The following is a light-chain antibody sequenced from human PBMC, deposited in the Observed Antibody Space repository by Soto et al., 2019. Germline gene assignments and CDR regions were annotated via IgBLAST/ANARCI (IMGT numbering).Light chain of an antibody. V-gene: IGKV1-39*01. Sequence: DTQMTQSTSYLSSSVGDSVTITFRASQSISIYLNWYQQKPGKAPSLLIYAASSLQSGVTSRFSGSGSGTDFTLTITSLQPEDFATYYRQQSYNTPRTVGPVTQVEIK. CDR1: QSISIY. CDR3: QQSYNTPRT. J-gene: IGKJ1*01. CDR2: AAS.